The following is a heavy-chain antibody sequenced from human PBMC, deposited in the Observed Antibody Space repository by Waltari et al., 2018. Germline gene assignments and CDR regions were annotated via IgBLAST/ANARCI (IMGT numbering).Heavy chain of an antibody. J-gene: IGHJ3*02. D-gene: IGHD3-10*01. CDR3: GTQPPGNAFDI. CDR2: INAGNGNT. V-gene: IGHV1-3*01. Sequence: QVQLVQSGAEVKKPGASVKVSCKASGYTFTSYAMHWVRQAPGQRLEWMGWINAGNGNTKYSQKFQGRVTITRDTSASTAYMELSSLRAEDTAVYYCGTQPPGNAFDIWAKGQWSPSLQ. CDR1: GYTFTSYA.